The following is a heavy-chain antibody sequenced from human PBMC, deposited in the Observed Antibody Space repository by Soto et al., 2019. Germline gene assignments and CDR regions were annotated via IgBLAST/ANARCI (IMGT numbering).Heavy chain of an antibody. D-gene: IGHD3-9*01. V-gene: IGHV3-23*01. CDR1: GFTFSSYA. Sequence: PGGSLRLSCAASGFTFSSYAMSWVRQAPGKGLEWVSAISGSGGSTYYADSVKGRFTISRDNSKNTLYLQMNSLRAEDTAVYYCAKVYYDILTGYYYYFDYWGRGTLVTVSS. CDR2: ISGSGGST. J-gene: IGHJ4*02. CDR3: AKVYYDILTGYYYYFDY.